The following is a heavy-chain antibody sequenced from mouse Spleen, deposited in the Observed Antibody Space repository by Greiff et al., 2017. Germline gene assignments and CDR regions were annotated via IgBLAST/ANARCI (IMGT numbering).Heavy chain of an antibody. Sequence: QVQLQQSGAELVRPGASVTLSCKASGYTFTDYEMHWVKQTPVHGLEWIGAIDPETGGTAYNQKFKGKAIPTADKSSSTAYMELRSLTSEDSAVYYCTRVGKRFAYWGQGTLVTVSA. J-gene: IGHJ3*01. CDR1: GYTFTDYE. CDR3: TRVGKRFAY. V-gene: IGHV1-15*01. D-gene: IGHD2-1*01. CDR2: IDPETGGT.